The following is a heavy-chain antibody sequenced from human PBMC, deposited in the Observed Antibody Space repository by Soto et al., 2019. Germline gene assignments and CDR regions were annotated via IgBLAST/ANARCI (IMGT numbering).Heavy chain of an antibody. J-gene: IGHJ6*02. CDR2: MNPNSGNT. CDR3: ARGVGRELGYYYYGMDV. Sequence: QVQLVQSGAEVKKPGASVKVSCKASGYTFTSYDINWVRQATGQGLEWMGWMNPNSGNTGYAQKFQGRVTMTRNTSISTAYMELSSLRSEDTAVYYCARGVGRELGYYYYGMDVWGQGTTVTVSS. V-gene: IGHV1-8*01. D-gene: IGHD1-7*01. CDR1: GYTFTSYD.